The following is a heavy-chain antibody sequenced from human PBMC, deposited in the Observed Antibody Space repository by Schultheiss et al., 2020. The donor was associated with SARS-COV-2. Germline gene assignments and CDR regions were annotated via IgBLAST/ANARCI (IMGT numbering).Heavy chain of an antibody. CDR2: ISYDGSNK. Sequence: GGSLRLSCAASGFTFSSYGMHWVRQAPGKGLEWVAVISYDGSNKYYADSVKGRFTISRDNSKNTLYLQMNSLRAEDTAVYYCAKDRGEGYSGYGYYGMDVWGQGTTVTVSS. CDR1: GFTFSSYG. J-gene: IGHJ6*02. CDR3: AKDRGEGYSGYGYYGMDV. D-gene: IGHD5-12*01. V-gene: IGHV3-30*18.